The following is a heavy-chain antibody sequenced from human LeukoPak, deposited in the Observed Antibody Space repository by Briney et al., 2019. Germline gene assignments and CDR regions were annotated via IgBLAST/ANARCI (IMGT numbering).Heavy chain of an antibody. D-gene: IGHD6-19*01. J-gene: IGHJ5*02. Sequence: GGSLRLSCVVSGFTFSSYGMHWVRQAPGKGLEWVAIIWYDGSNKYYADSVKGRFTISRDNSKNTLYLQMNSLRAEDTAVYYCARDGIAVAGNNWFDPWGQGTLVTVSS. V-gene: IGHV3-33*01. CDR2: IWYDGSNK. CDR3: ARDGIAVAGNNWFDP. CDR1: GFTFSSYG.